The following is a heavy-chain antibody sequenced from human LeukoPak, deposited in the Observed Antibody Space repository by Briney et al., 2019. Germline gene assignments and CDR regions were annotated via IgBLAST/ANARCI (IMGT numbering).Heavy chain of an antibody. J-gene: IGHJ4*02. V-gene: IGHV1-3*01. CDR3: ARTGGYYRVFDY. D-gene: IGHD3-3*01. Sequence: ASVKVSCKASGYTFTSYAMHWVRQARGQRLEWMGWINAGNGNTKYSQKFQGRVTITRDTSASTAYMELSSLRSEDTAVYYCARTGGYYRVFDYWGQGTLVTVSS. CDR2: INAGNGNT. CDR1: GYTFTSYA.